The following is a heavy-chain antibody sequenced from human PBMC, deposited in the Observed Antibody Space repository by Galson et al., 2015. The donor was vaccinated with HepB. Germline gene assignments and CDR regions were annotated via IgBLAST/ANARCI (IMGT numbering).Heavy chain of an antibody. J-gene: IGHJ4*02. CDR2: ISYDGSNK. CDR1: GFTFSSYG. CDR3: AKEMGSIVVVIAIHY. V-gene: IGHV3-30*18. Sequence: SLRLSCAASGFTFSSYGMHWVRQAPGKGLEWVAVISYDGSNKYYADSVKGRFTISRDNSKNTLYLQMNSLRAEDTAVYYCAKEMGSIVVVIAIHYWGQGTLVTVSS. D-gene: IGHD2-21*01.